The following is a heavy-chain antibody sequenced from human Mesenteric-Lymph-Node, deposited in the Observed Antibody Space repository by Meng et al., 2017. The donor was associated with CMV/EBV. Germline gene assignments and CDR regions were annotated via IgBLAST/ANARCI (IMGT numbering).Heavy chain of an antibody. CDR1: GYTFTGHY. D-gene: IGHD3-3*01. CDR2: MNPDTGGT. V-gene: IGHV1-2*02. CDR3: ARRYDFWSGYPNLYYYYGMDV. Sequence: ASVKVSCKASGYTFTGHYMHWVRQAPGHGLEWMGWMNPDTGGTNFAHKFQGRVTMTRDTSISTAYMELSRLRSDDTAVYYCARRYDFWSGYPNLYYYYGMDVWGQGTTVTVSS. J-gene: IGHJ6*02.